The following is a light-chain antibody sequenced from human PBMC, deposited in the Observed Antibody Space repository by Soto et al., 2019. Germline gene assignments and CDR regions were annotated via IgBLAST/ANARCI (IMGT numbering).Light chain of an antibody. V-gene: IGLV3-21*01. CDR3: HVWDSDTNHVV. Sequence: SYVLTQPPSVSVAPGMTARTTCGGNDIGSKSVHWYQQKPGQAPVLVIYYEIDRPSGIPERFSGSNSGNTATLTITRVDAGDEADYYCHVWDSDTNHVVFGGGTKLTVL. J-gene: IGLJ2*01. CDR2: YEI. CDR1: DIGSKS.